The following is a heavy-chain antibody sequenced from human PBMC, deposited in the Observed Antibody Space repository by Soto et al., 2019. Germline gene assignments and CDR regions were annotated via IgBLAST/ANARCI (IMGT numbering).Heavy chain of an antibody. J-gene: IGHJ6*02. V-gene: IGHV4-61*01. CDR1: GDSVSSGSYY. CDR2: IYYSGST. Sequence: QVQLQESGPGLVKPSETLSLTCTVSGDSVSSGSYYWNWIRQPPGRGLEWIGYIYYSGSTNYNPSLKSRVTISVDTSKNQFSLKLTSVTAADTAVYYCARDEFSDYYSYDMGVWGQGTTVTVSS. CDR3: ARDEFSDYYSYDMGV.